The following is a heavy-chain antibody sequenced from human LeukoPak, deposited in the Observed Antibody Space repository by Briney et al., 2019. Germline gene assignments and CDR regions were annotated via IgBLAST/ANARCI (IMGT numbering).Heavy chain of an antibody. V-gene: IGHV4-39*01. CDR1: GGSISSSSYY. D-gene: IGHD1-14*01. J-gene: IGHJ5*02. CDR3: ATSEPGGWFDP. CDR2: IYYSGNT. Sequence: SETLSLTCTVSGGSISSSSYYWGWLRQPPGKGVEWIGSIYYSGNTYYNPSLKSRVAISVDTSKNQFSLKLSSVTAADTAVYYCATSEPGGWFDPWGQGTLVTVSS.